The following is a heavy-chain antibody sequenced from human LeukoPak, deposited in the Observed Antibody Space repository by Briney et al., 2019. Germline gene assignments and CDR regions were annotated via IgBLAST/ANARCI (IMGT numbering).Heavy chain of an antibody. CDR3: AKGYGPNDY. CDR1: GFTFSSSA. V-gene: IGHV3-23*01. J-gene: IGHJ4*02. CDR2: ISGSSDIT. D-gene: IGHD2-15*01. Sequence: QTGGSLRLSCAASGFTFSSSAMSWVRQAPGKGLEWVSAISGSSDITYYADSVKGRFTISRDNSKNTLYLQMNSLRAEDTAIYYCAKGYGPNDYWGQGTLVTVSS.